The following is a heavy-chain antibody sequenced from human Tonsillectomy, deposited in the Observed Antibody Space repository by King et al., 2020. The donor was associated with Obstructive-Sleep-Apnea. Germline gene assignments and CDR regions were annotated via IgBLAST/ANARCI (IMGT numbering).Heavy chain of an antibody. CDR3: ARGLAVAVTCPYFDC. Sequence: VQLQQWGAGLLEPSETLSLTCGVYGGSFSGYYWSWIRQPPGKGLEWIGEINHSGSTNYNPSLKSRVTMSVDTSKNQFSLKVNSGTAADTAVYYCARGLAVAVTCPYFDCWGQGTLVTVSS. CDR1: GGSFSGYY. J-gene: IGHJ4*02. D-gene: IGHD6-19*01. CDR2: INHSGST. V-gene: IGHV4-34*01.